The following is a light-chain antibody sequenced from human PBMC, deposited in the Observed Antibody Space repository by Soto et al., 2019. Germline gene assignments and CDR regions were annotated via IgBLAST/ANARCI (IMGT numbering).Light chain of an antibody. Sequence: EIVFTQAPGTLSLSPGERATLSCRASQTVTSSYLAWYQQKPGQAPRLLIYGASNRATGIPDRFSGSGSGTDFTLTISRLEPEDSAVYYCQRITFGQGTRLEIK. CDR1: QTVTSSY. CDR3: QRIT. J-gene: IGKJ5*01. V-gene: IGKV3-20*01. CDR2: GAS.